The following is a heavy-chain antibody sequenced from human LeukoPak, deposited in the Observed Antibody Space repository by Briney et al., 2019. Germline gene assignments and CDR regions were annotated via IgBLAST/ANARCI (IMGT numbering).Heavy chain of an antibody. D-gene: IGHD3-10*01. CDR1: GVLFSDSQ. Sequence: SQGLSVEERGVLFSDSQMCSVRQPPGKGLECVAYISNSGSTKQYADSVKGRFTISRHNAKNSLHLQMNSLRVEDTAVYYCASPEVWFGDSLWGQGTLVTVSS. V-gene: IGHV3-11*01. CDR2: ISNSGSTK. CDR3: ASPEVWFGDSL. J-gene: IGHJ4*02.